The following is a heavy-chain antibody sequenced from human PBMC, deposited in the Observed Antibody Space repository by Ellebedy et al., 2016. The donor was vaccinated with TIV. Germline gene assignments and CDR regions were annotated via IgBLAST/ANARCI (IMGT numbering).Heavy chain of an antibody. CDR3: ARDSGRRRSWDNDY. CDR1: GFTFSSYA. Sequence: GESLKISCVASGFTFSSYAMCWVRQAPGKGLEWVSTISDSGGNTHFPDSVKGRFTISRDNSRNTVYLQMNNLRAEDTAVYYCARDSGRRRSWDNDYWGQGTVVPVSS. J-gene: IGHJ4*02. V-gene: IGHV3-23*01. CDR2: ISDSGGNT. D-gene: IGHD3-10*01.